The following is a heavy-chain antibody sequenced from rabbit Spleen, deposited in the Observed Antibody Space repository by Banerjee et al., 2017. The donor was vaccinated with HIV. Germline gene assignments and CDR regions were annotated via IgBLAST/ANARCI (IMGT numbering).Heavy chain of an antibody. D-gene: IGHD6-1*01. J-gene: IGHJ6*01. CDR3: ARGIPYGYSGDAYPPYGMDL. CDR1: GFSFSSNYW. V-gene: IGHV1S40*01. Sequence: QSLEESGGDLVKPGASLTLTCTASGFSFSSNYWICWVRQAPGKGLEWIVCIYAGSSGSTYYASWAKGRFTISKSSSTTVTLQMTSLTAADTATYFCARGIPYGYSGDAYPPYGMDLWGPGTLVTVS. CDR2: IYAGSSGST.